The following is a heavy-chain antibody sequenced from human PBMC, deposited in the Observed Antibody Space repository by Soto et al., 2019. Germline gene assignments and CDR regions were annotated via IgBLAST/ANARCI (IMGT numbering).Heavy chain of an antibody. Sequence: QVQLVQSGAEVKKPGSSVKVSCKASGGTFSSYAITWVRQAPGQGLEWMGRIIPIFGTANYNQKFQGRFTITADESTSTAYMELSSLRSEDTAVYYCARTEYSTTFYYYGMDVWGQGTTVTVSS. V-gene: IGHV1-69*01. CDR3: ARTEYSTTFYYYGMDV. J-gene: IGHJ6*02. CDR2: IIPIFGTA. CDR1: GGTFSSYA. D-gene: IGHD6-6*01.